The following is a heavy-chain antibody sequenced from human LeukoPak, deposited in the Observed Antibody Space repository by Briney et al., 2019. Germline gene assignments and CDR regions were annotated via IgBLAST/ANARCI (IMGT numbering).Heavy chain of an antibody. D-gene: IGHD5-12*01. J-gene: IGHJ4*02. CDR3: ARCGYDSGYYFDY. Sequence: SQTLSLTCTVSGGSISSATYYWNWIRQPAGKGLEWIGRVYTSGSTNYNPSLKSRVTISVDTSKNQFSLKLSSVTAADTAVYYCARCGYDSGYYFDYWGQGTLVTVSS. CDR2: VYTSGST. CDR1: GGSISSATYY. V-gene: IGHV4-61*02.